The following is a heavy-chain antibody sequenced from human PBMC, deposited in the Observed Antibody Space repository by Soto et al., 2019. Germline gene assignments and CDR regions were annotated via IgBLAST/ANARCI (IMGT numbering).Heavy chain of an antibody. CDR1: GFTFSSYA. CDR3: ASCKTPVVQYSYGYCFDY. Sequence: GGSLRLSCAASGFTFSSYAMHWVRQAPGKGLEWVAVISYDGSNKYYADSVKGRFTISRDNSKNTLYLQMNSLRAEDTAVYYCASCKTPVVQYSYGYCFDYWGQGTLVTVFS. V-gene: IGHV3-30-3*01. CDR2: ISYDGSNK. J-gene: IGHJ4*02. D-gene: IGHD5-18*01.